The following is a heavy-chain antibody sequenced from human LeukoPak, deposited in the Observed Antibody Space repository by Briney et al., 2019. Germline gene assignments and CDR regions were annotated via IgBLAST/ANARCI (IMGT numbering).Heavy chain of an antibody. CDR3: ARHPFATPFDY. Sequence: NPSETLSLTCSVSGGSITDSYWSWIRQPPGKGLEWIGYIFYTGDTNSNPSLKSRVTVSLDTSKNQFSLRLTSVTAADTAVYYCARHPFATPFDYWGLGILVTVSS. CDR1: GGSITDSY. V-gene: IGHV4-59*08. D-gene: IGHD2-15*01. CDR2: IFYTGDT. J-gene: IGHJ4*02.